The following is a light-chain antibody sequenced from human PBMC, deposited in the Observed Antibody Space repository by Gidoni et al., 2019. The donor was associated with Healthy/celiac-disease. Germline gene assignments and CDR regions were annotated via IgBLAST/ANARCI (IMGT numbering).Light chain of an antibody. CDR1: QSVSSY. J-gene: IGKJ5*01. Sequence: ENVMTQSPASLSGPQGERPTHPWTASQSVSSYLAWYQQKPGQAPRLLIYGASTRATGIPARFSGSGSGTEFTLTISSLQSEDFAVYYCQQYNNSPPITFGQGTRLEIK. CDR3: QQYNNSPPIT. V-gene: IGKV3-15*01. CDR2: GAS.